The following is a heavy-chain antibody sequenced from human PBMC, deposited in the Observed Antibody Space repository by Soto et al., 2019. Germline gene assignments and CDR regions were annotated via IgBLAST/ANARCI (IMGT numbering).Heavy chain of an antibody. CDR1: GFTFSSYS. CDR2: ISSSSRTI. J-gene: IGHJ4*02. Sequence: EVQLVESGGGLVQPGGSLRLSCAASGFTFSSYSMNWVRQAPGKGLEWVSYISSSSRTIYYADSLKGRFTISRDNAKNSLYLQMNSLRAEDTAVYYCARQWLVLNPFDYWGQGTLVTVSS. CDR3: ARQWLVLNPFDY. D-gene: IGHD6-19*01. V-gene: IGHV3-48*01.